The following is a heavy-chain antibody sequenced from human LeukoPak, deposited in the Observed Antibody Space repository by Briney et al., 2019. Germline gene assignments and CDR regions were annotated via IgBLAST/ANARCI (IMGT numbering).Heavy chain of an antibody. CDR3: ARVQYYYDSSGPPDY. CDR1: GFSISNYG. Sequence: PGGSLRLSCAGSGFSISNYGMNWVRQAPGKGLEWLSYIRSDSSTKYYADSVKGRFTISRDNAKNSLYLQMNSLRDEDTAVYYCARVQYYYDSSGPPDYWGQGTLVTVSS. V-gene: IGHV3-48*02. J-gene: IGHJ4*02. D-gene: IGHD3-22*01. CDR2: IRSDSSTK.